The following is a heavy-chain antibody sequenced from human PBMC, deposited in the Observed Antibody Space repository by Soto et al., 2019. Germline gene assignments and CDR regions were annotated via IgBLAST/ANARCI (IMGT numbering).Heavy chain of an antibody. J-gene: IGHJ5*02. Sequence: ASVKVSCKSPGDTFTSYYLNWVRQAPGQGLEWMGVINPHGGSTKYAQKFQGRITMTRDTSRSTVYMELSGLRSDDTAIYYCARSSGGNFGIIIEGSNWFDPWGKGTLVTVSS. D-gene: IGHD3-3*01. V-gene: IGHV1-46*01. CDR2: INPHGGST. CDR3: ARSSGGNFGIIIEGSNWFDP. CDR1: GDTFTSYY.